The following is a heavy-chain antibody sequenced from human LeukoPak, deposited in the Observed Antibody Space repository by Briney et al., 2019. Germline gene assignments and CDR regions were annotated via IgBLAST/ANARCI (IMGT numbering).Heavy chain of an antibody. J-gene: IGHJ5*02. V-gene: IGHV3-7*03. CDR2: IKQDGSEK. CDR1: GFTFSSYW. CDR3: ARVTPAAIRGRYDP. D-gene: IGHD2-2*01. Sequence: GGSLRLSCAASGFTFSSYWMSWVRQAPGKGLEWVANIKQDGSEKYYVDSVKGRFTISRDNAENSLYLQMDSLRAEDTAVYYCARVTPAAIRGRYDPWGQGTLVTVSS.